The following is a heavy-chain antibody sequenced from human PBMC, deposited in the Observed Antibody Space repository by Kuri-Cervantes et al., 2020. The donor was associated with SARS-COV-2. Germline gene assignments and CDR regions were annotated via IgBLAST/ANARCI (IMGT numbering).Heavy chain of an antibody. CDR1: SDSVSSRY. D-gene: IGHD3-3*01. CDR2: IYNTGST. Sequence: SETLSLTCTVSSDSVSSRYWSWIRQPPGKGLEYIAYIYNTGSTNYNPSFKSRVTISVDTSKNQFSLRLNSVTAADTAVYYCARDDPWSPTKFDYWGQGTLVTVSS. J-gene: IGHJ4*02. V-gene: IGHV4-59*02. CDR3: ARDDPWSPTKFDY.